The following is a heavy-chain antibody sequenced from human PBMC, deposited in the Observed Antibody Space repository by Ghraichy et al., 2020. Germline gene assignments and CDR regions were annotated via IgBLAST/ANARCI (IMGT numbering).Heavy chain of an antibody. D-gene: IGHD3-22*01. Sequence: SQTLSLTCSVSGGSMSRYYWTWIRQSPGKGLEWIGYIHSSGSTNYNRALNSRLTISVDTSKNQFSLKLSSVTAADTAVYFCARTYYEGSGYSPLDQWGQGTLVTVSS. CDR2: IHSSGST. J-gene: IGHJ4*02. CDR1: GGSMSRYY. CDR3: ARTYYEGSGYSPLDQ. V-gene: IGHV4-4*08.